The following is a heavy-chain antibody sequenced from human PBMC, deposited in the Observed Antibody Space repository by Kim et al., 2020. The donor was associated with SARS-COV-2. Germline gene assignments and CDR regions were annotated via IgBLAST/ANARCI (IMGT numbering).Heavy chain of an antibody. Sequence: GGSLRLSCAASGFTFSSYEMSWVRQAPGKGLEWVSYISSGGSTIYYADSVKGRFTISRDNAKNSLYLQMNSLRADDTATYYCARDFVNPMIVGVVIDFDYWGQGTLVTVSS. CDR3: ARDFVNPMIVGVVIDFDY. CDR1: GFTFSSYE. V-gene: IGHV3-48*03. CDR2: ISSGGSTI. J-gene: IGHJ4*02. D-gene: IGHD3-10*01.